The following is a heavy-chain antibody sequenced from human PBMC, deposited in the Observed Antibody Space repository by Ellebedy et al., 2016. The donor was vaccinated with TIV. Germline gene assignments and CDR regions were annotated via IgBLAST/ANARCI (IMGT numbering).Heavy chain of an antibody. CDR1: GYTFTGYY. V-gene: IGHV1-2*02. CDR2: INPNSGGT. CDR3: ARTRGYSYGVPVDY. J-gene: IGHJ4*02. D-gene: IGHD5-18*01. Sequence: AASVQVSCKASGYTFTGYYMHWVRQAPGQGLEWMGWINPNSGGTNYAQKFQGRVTMTRDTSISTAYMELSRLRSDDTAVYYCARTRGYSYGVPVDYWGQGTLVTVSS.